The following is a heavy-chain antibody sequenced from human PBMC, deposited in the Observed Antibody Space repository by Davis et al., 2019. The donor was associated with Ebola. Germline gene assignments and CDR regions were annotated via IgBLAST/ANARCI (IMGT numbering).Heavy chain of an antibody. CDR3: ATDYLRY. Sequence: PSETLSLTCAVYGGSFRGYYWSWIRQPPGKGLEWIGEISHSGTTNYNPSLKSRVTLSVDTSKNQFSLKLKSLTAADTAVYYCATDYLRYWGQGTLVTVSS. D-gene: IGHD4-11*01. J-gene: IGHJ4*02. CDR1: GGSFRGYY. CDR2: ISHSGTT. V-gene: IGHV4-34*01.